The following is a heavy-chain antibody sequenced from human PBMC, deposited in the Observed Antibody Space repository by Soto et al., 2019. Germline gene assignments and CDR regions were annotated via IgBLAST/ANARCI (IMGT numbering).Heavy chain of an antibody. CDR1: GYTFTSYG. CDR3: ARGLVYGFNYYYYGMDV. D-gene: IGHD3-10*01. Sequence: ASVKVSCKASGYTFTSYGISWVRQAPGQGLEWMGWISAYNGNTNYAQKLQGRVTMTTDTSTSTAYMELRSLRSDDTAVYYCARGLVYGFNYYYYGMDVWGQGTTVTVS. V-gene: IGHV1-18*01. CDR2: ISAYNGNT. J-gene: IGHJ6*02.